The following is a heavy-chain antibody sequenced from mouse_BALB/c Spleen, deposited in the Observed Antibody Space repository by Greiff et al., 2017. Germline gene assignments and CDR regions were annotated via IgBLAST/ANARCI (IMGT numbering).Heavy chain of an antibody. J-gene: IGHJ4*01. D-gene: IGHD1-1*01. CDR2: IWGDGST. CDR3: ARDPLYYSYAMDY. CDR1: GFSLTGYG. V-gene: IGHV2-6-7*01. Sequence: VQGVESGPGLVAPSQSLSITCTVSGFSLTGYGVNWVRQPPGKGLEWLGMIWGDGSTDYNSALKSRLSISKDNSKSQVFLKMNSLQTDDTARYYCARDPLYYSYAMDYWGQGTSVTVSA.